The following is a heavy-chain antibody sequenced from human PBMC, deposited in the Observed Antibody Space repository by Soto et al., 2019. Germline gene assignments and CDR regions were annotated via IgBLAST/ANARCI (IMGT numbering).Heavy chain of an antibody. J-gene: IGHJ6*02. V-gene: IGHV3-33*01. CDR1: GFSFSSYG. D-gene: IGHD5-18*01. Sequence: GGSLRLSCAASGFSFSSYGMHWVRPAPGPGLERVAVIWYDGSNNHYADYVKGRFTISRDNFKNTLYLQMNSLRAEDTAVYYCARVYNEKNTAMITPYYYQGTDVWSQG. CDR2: IWYDGSNN. CDR3: ARVYNEKNTAMITPYYYQGTDV.